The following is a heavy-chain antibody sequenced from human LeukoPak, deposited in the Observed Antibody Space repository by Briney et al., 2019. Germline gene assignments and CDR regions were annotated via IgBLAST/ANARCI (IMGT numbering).Heavy chain of an antibody. D-gene: IGHD4-11*01. CDR1: GFTLNNAG. Sequence: GGSLRLSCAASGFTLNNAGMNWVRQAPGKGLEWVGRIKSKTDGGTTDYAAPVKGRFTISRDDSKNTLYLQMNSLKTEDTAVYYCATPTTTSYAFDIWGQGTMVTVSS. J-gene: IGHJ3*02. CDR2: IKSKTDGGTT. CDR3: ATPTTTSYAFDI. V-gene: IGHV3-15*01.